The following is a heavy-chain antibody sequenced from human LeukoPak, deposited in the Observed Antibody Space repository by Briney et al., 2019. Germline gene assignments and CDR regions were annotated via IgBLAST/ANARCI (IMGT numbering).Heavy chain of an antibody. D-gene: IGHD2-2*01. CDR2: ISWNSGSI. CDR1: GFTFDDYA. V-gene: IGHV3-9*01. Sequence: GGSLRLSCAASGFTFDDYAMHCVRQAPGKGLEWVSGISWNSGSIGYADSVKGRFTISRDNAKNYLYLQMNSLRAEDTALYYCAKAYQLSRREDAFDIWGQGTMVTVSS. CDR3: AKAYQLSRREDAFDI. J-gene: IGHJ3*02.